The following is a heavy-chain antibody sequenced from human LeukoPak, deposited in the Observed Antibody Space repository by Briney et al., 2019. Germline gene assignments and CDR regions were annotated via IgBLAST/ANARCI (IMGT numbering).Heavy chain of an antibody. D-gene: IGHD2-15*01. V-gene: IGHV3-21*04. CDR1: GFTLSSSA. CDR2: INNVGSHI. J-gene: IGHJ4*02. Sequence: GGSLRLSCAASGFTLSSSAMNWVRQAPGKGLEWVSSINNVGSHIYYAGSVKGRFTISRDNSKNTLYPQMNFLRAEDTAVYYCAKGRGILSPDYWGQGTLVTVSS. CDR3: AKGRGILSPDY.